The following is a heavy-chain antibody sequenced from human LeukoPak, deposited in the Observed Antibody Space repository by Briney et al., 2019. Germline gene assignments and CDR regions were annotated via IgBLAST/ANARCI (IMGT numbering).Heavy chain of an antibody. Sequence: GGSLRLSCAASVFTFSTYGFHWVRQAPGKGLEWVAFIPSDGSDNYYANSVKGRFTISRDNSKNTLYLQMNSLRSEDTAVYYCARDKVEQIDYWGQGTLVTVSS. J-gene: IGHJ4*02. D-gene: IGHD1/OR15-1a*01. CDR3: ARDKVEQIDY. CDR2: IPSDGSDN. CDR1: VFTFSTYG. V-gene: IGHV3-30*02.